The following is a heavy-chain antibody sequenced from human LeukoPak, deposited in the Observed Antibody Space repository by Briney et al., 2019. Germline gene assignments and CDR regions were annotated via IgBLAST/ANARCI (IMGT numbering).Heavy chain of an antibody. J-gene: IGHJ4*02. Sequence: GGSLRLSCAASGFTFSSYWMSWVRQAPGKGLEWVANIRQDGNEKFYVDSVKGRFTISRDNAENSLYLQMNSLRAEDTAVYYCARGQTAAAGSDYWGQGTLVTVSS. CDR3: ARGQTAAAGSDY. V-gene: IGHV3-7*01. CDR1: GFTFSSYW. D-gene: IGHD6-13*01. CDR2: IRQDGNEK.